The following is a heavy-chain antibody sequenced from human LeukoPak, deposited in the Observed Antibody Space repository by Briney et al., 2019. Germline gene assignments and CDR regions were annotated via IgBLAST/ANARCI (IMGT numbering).Heavy chain of an antibody. V-gene: IGHV3-9*01. J-gene: IGHJ4*02. Sequence: GGSLRLSCAASGFTFDDYAMHWVRQAPGKGLEWVSGISWNSGSIGYADSVKGRFTISRDNAKNSLYLQMNSLRAEDTALYYCAKEEDRFGLAARRNFYYWGQGTLVTVSS. D-gene: IGHD6-6*01. CDR2: ISWNSGSI. CDR1: GFTFDDYA. CDR3: AKEEDRFGLAARRNFYY.